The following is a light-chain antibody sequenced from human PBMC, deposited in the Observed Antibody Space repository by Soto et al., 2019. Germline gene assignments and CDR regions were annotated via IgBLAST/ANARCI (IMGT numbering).Light chain of an antibody. CDR3: QHYVTYPIT. J-gene: IGKJ5*01. Sequence: EIWLTQAPGTLCLSPGERATLSCWASQSVTRTSLAWYQQKPCQAPRLLMYGASSRATGTPERISGGGYGTDLTITISRMETEDFEVYYCQHYVTYPITFGHGTRLEIK. CDR2: GAS. CDR1: QSVTRTS. V-gene: IGKV3-20*01.